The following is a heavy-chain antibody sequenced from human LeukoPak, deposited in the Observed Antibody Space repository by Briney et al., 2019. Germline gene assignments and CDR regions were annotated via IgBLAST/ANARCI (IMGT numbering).Heavy chain of an antibody. CDR3: ARDFRSYDILTGYQVPYFDY. CDR1: GFTFSSYS. CDR2: ISSSSSSI. J-gene: IGHJ4*02. Sequence: GGSLRLSCAASGFTFSSYSMNWVRQAPGKGLEWVSSISSSSSSIYCADSVKGRFTISRDNAKNSLYLQMNSLRAEDTAVYYCARDFRSYDILTGYQVPYFDYWGQGTLVTVSS. D-gene: IGHD3-9*01. V-gene: IGHV3-21*01.